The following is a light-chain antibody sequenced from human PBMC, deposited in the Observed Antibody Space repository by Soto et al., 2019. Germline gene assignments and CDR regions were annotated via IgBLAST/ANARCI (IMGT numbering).Light chain of an antibody. CDR3: GSITRSSTSV. Sequence: QSVLSQPASVSGSPGQSITISCTRTSSDVGGFEYVSWYQHQPGKAPKLIIYDVTKRPSGVSNRFSGSKSGNTASLTISGIQAEDEGDYYCGSITRSSTSVFGTGTKVTV. CDR2: DVT. J-gene: IGLJ1*01. CDR1: SSDVGGFEY. V-gene: IGLV2-14*01.